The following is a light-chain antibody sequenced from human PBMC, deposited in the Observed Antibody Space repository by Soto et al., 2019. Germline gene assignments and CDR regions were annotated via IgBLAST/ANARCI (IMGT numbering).Light chain of an antibody. J-gene: IGKJ1*01. V-gene: IGKV1-5*01. CDR2: DAS. CDR1: QSISRW. CDR3: QQYDTCGT. Sequence: DIQMTHSPSTLSASVGDRVTFTCRASQSISRWLAWYQHKPGKAPKLLIYDASTLDSGVPSRFSGSGSGAELALDISRLQPDDFAMYYCQQYDTCGTVGQGTNVDIK.